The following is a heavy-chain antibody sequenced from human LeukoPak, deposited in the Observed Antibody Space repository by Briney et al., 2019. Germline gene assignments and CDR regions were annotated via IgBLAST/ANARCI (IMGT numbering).Heavy chain of an antibody. V-gene: IGHV4-34*01. J-gene: IGHJ4*02. D-gene: IGHD3-10*01. CDR2: INHSGST. CDR3: ASMVVRGAPVGDY. Sequence: SETLSLTCAVYGGSFSGYYWSWIRQPPGKGLEWIGEINHSGSTNYNPSLKSRVTISVDTSKNQFSLKLSSATAADTAVYYCASMVVRGAPVGDYWGQGTLVTVSS. CDR1: GGSFSGYY.